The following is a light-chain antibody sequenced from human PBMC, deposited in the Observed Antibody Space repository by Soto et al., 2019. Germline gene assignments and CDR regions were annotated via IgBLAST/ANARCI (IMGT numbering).Light chain of an antibody. CDR1: GSDIAGYNY. V-gene: IGLV2-14*01. CDR2: GVT. J-gene: IGLJ1*01. Sequence: QSVLTQPASVSGSLGQSITISCTGTGSDIAGYNYISWYQQLPGKAPKLIIYGVTIRPSGISNRFSGSKSGNTASLTISGLQAEDEADYFCTSFSNTNSLYVFGTGTKVTVL. CDR3: TSFSNTNSLYV.